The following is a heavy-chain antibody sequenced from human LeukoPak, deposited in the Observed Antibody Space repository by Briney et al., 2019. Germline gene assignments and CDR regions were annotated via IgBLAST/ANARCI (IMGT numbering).Heavy chain of an antibody. Sequence: GGSLRLSCAASGFTFSSYSMNWVRQAPGKGLEWVSSISSSSSYIYYADSVKGRFTISRDNAKNSLYLQMNSLRAEDTAVYYCARDLLDTIPFDYWGQGTLVTVSS. CDR2: ISSSSSYI. J-gene: IGHJ4*02. CDR1: GFTFSSYS. CDR3: ARDLLDTIPFDY. D-gene: IGHD5-12*01. V-gene: IGHV3-21*01.